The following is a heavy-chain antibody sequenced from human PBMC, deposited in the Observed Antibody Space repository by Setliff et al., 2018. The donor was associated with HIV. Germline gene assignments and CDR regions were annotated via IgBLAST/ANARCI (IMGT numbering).Heavy chain of an antibody. J-gene: IGHJ4*02. Sequence: PSETLSLTCSVSGYSISNGYYWGWFRQSPGKGLEWIATIDQTGSIYYNPSLQNRVTLLLDMSKNQFSLKLSSATAADTAVYYCARQAWHSGRNGYFVDYWGQGMLVTVSS. D-gene: IGHD3-22*01. V-gene: IGHV4-38-2*02. CDR1: GYSISNGYY. CDR3: ARQAWHSGRNGYFVDY. CDR2: IDQTGSI.